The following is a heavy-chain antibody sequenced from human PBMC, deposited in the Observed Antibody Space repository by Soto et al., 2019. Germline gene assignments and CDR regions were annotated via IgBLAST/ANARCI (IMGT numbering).Heavy chain of an antibody. J-gene: IGHJ4*02. CDR1: GFTFSSYA. CDR2: ISSSGGST. D-gene: IGHD3-10*01. CDR3: AKAWIIMVWGVHFDY. V-gene: IGHV3-23*01. Sequence: EVQLLESGGGLVQPGGSLRLSCAASGFTFSSYAMSWVRQALGKGLEWVSGISSSGGSTYYADSVKGRFAISRDISKHTMYLQMTSLRADDTAVYYCAKAWIIMVWGVHFDYWGQGTLVTVSS.